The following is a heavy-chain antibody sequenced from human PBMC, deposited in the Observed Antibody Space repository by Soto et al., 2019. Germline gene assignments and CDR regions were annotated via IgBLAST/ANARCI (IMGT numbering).Heavy chain of an antibody. CDR2: ISSSSSTI. J-gene: IGHJ4*02. CDR3: ARTEYFDPVFDY. CDR1: GFTFSSYS. V-gene: IGHV3-48*02. Sequence: GGSLRLSCAASGFTFSSYSMNWVRQAPGKGLEWVSYISSSSSTICYADSVKGRFTISRDNAKNSLYLQMNSLRDEDTAVYYCARTEYFDPVFDYWGQGTLVTVSS. D-gene: IGHD3-9*01.